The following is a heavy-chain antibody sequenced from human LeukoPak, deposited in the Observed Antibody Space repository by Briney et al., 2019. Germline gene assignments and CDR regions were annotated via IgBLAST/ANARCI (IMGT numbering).Heavy chain of an antibody. D-gene: IGHD1-26*01. Sequence: SETLSLTCTVSDGSISTNNYYWGWIRQPPGKGLEWIGSIYYSGSTYYNPSLKSRVTISVDTSKNQFSLKLSSVTAADTAVYYCARRRRIVGATPGAFDIWGQGTMVTVSS. V-gene: IGHV4-39*01. J-gene: IGHJ3*02. CDR1: DGSISTNNYY. CDR2: IYYSGST. CDR3: ARRRRIVGATPGAFDI.